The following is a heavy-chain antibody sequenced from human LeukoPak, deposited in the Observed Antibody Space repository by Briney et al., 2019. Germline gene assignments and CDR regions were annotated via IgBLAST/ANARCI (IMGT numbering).Heavy chain of an antibody. V-gene: IGHV1-69*13. Sequence: HRASVKVSCKASGYTFTSYGISWVRQAPGQGLEWMGGIIPIFGTANYAQKFQGRVTITADESTSTAYMELSSLRSEDTAVYYCARGYCSGGSCYMDYWGQGTLVTVSS. J-gene: IGHJ4*02. CDR2: IIPIFGTA. CDR3: ARGYCSGGSCYMDY. CDR1: GYTFTSYG. D-gene: IGHD2-15*01.